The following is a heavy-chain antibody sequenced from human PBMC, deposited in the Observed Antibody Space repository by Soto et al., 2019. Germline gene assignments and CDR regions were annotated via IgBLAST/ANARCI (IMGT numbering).Heavy chain of an antibody. J-gene: IGHJ5*02. CDR1: GVTFSSYS. Sequence: GWSMRLSCAASGVTFSSYSVTWVRQAPGKGLEWVSSISSSSSYIYYADSVKGRFTISRDNAKNSLYLQMNSLRAEDTAVYYCARDEPLGFDPWGQGTLVTVSS. V-gene: IGHV3-21*01. CDR3: ARDEPLGFDP. CDR2: ISSSSSYI.